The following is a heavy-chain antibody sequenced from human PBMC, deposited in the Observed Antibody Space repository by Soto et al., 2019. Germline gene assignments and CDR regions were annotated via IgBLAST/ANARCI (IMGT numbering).Heavy chain of an antibody. CDR2: VSSDGTMK. V-gene: IGHV3-30*18. D-gene: IGHD2-8*01. Sequence: GSLRLSCIASGFPFDAYALHWVRHLPGKGLQWVAQVSSDGTMKNYADSVTGRFIILRDKSKNAVYLLMDNLRSDDMAIYYCVKDYLCCSNKSDVCGRVTVVTV. CDR3: VKDYLCCSNKSDV. CDR1: GFPFDAYA. J-gene: IGHJ3*01.